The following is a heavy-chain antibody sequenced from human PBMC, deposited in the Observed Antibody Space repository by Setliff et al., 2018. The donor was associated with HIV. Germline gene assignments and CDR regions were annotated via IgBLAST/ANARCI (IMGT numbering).Heavy chain of an antibody. CDR2: ISRSSSSK. J-gene: IGHJ4*02. CDR1: GFTFSSYS. Sequence: PGGSLRLSCAASGFTFSSYSMNWVRQAPGKGLEWVAYISRSSSSKYYADSVKGRFTISRDNAKNSLYLQMNSLRAEDTAVYYCARDRGGSYTPLDYWGQGTLVTVSS. V-gene: IGHV3-48*01. D-gene: IGHD1-26*01. CDR3: ARDRGGSYTPLDY.